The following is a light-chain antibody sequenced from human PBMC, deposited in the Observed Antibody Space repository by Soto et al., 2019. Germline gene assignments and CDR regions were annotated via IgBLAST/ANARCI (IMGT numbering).Light chain of an antibody. V-gene: IGKV1-9*01. J-gene: IGKJ5*01. CDR2: AAS. Sequence: DIQMTQSPSTLSASVGDRVTITCRASQCISSYLGWYQQKPGKAPKLLIYAASTFQSGVTLRFSGSGSGTSFTLTISSLQPEDFATYYCQQLLSYPITVGPGTRLEIK. CDR1: QCISSY. CDR3: QQLLSYPIT.